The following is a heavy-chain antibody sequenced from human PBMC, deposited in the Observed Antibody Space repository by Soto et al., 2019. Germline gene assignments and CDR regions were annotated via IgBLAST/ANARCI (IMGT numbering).Heavy chain of an antibody. D-gene: IGHD2-2*02. Sequence: SETLSLTCSVSGASVSSGSHYWSWIRQSPGKGLEWIGFIYYSGSTNYNPSLKSRVTMSVDTSKNQFSLKVSSVTAADTAVYYCARVKVPAAIRDYYYYGMDVWGQGTTVTVSS. CDR2: IYYSGST. J-gene: IGHJ6*02. CDR3: ARVKVPAAIRDYYYYGMDV. V-gene: IGHV4-61*01. CDR1: GASVSSGSHY.